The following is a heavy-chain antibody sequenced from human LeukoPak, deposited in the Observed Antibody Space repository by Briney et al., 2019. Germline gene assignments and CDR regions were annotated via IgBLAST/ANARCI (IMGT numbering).Heavy chain of an antibody. D-gene: IGHD6-6*01. CDR1: GYSFTSYW. Sequence: HGESLKISCKGSGYSFTSYWIGWVRQMPGKGLEWMGIIYPGDSDTRYSPSFQGQVTISADKSISTAYLQWSSLKASDTAMYYCARGRGSNLFSSSSGDYWGQGTLVTVSS. CDR3: ARGRGSNLFSSSSGDY. CDR2: IYPGDSDT. J-gene: IGHJ4*02. V-gene: IGHV5-51*01.